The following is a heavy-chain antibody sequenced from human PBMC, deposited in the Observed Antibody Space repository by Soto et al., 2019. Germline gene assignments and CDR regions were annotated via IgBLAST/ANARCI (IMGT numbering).Heavy chain of an antibody. J-gene: IGHJ5*02. CDR3: ARHDFSPLTGYDWFDP. CDR2: IYYSGST. CDR1: GGSISSYY. Sequence: SETLSLTCTVSGGSISSYYWSWIRQPPGKGLEWIGYIYYSGSTNYNPSLKSRVTISVDTSKNQFSLKLSSVTAADTAVYYCARHDFSPLTGYDWFDPWGQGTLVTVSS. D-gene: IGHD3-9*01. V-gene: IGHV4-59*08.